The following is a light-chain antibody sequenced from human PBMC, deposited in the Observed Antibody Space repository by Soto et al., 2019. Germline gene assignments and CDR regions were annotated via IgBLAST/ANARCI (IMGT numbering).Light chain of an antibody. CDR2: GNS. CDR1: SSNIGAGYD. Sequence: QSVLTQPPSVSGAPGQRVTISCSGSSSNIGAGYDVHWYQQLPGTAPKLLIYGNSNRPSGVPDRFSGSKSGTSASLAITGLQAADEADYYCQSYDRSLGGCWVFGGGTKLTAL. J-gene: IGLJ3*02. V-gene: IGLV1-40*01. CDR3: QSYDRSLGGCWV.